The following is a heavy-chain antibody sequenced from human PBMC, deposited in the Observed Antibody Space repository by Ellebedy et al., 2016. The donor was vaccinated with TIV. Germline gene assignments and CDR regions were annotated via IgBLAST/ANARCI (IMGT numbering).Heavy chain of an antibody. CDR3: ARMYFYDTSGDIGY. CDR1: GFTFSDYY. V-gene: IGHV3-11*01. CDR2: ISSDGDTI. Sequence: GESLKISCAASGFTFSDYYMSWIRQAPGKGLEWISYISSDGDTIYYTDSVKGRFSLSRDNAKNSLYPQMDSLRAEDTAVYYCARMYFYDTSGDIGYWGQGTLVTVSS. D-gene: IGHD3-22*01. J-gene: IGHJ4*02.